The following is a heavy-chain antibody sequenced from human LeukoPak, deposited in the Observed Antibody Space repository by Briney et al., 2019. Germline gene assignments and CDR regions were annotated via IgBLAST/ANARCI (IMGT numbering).Heavy chain of an antibody. V-gene: IGHV1-69*01. Sequence: GSSVKVPCKASGGTFSSYAISWVRQAPGQGLEWMGGIIPIFGTANYAQKFQGRVTITADESTSTAYMELSSLRSEDTAVYYCAREGLTGLAFDIWGQGTMVTVSS. J-gene: IGHJ3*02. D-gene: IGHD1-14*01. CDR2: IIPIFGTA. CDR3: AREGLTGLAFDI. CDR1: GGTFSSYA.